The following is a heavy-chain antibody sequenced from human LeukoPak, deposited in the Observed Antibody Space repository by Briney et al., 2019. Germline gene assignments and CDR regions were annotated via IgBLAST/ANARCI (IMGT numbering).Heavy chain of an antibody. V-gene: IGHV1-2*02. Sequence: GASVKVSCKASGYTFNTYGINWLRQAPGQGLEWMGWINPNSGGTNYAQKFQGRVTMTRDTSISTAYMELSRLRSDDTAVYYCASHYYDSSGYYSDYWGQGTLVTVSS. CDR3: ASHYYDSSGYYSDY. J-gene: IGHJ4*02. CDR2: INPNSGGT. CDR1: GYTFNTYG. D-gene: IGHD3-22*01.